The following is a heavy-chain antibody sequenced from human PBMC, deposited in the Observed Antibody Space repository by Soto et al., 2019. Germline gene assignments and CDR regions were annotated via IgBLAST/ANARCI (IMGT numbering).Heavy chain of an antibody. J-gene: IGHJ4*02. CDR1: GGSFSDYF. Sequence: SETLSLTCAVYGGSFSDYFWSWIRQPPGKGLEWIGEINHSGTTNYNPSLKSRVTISLDTSKNHFSLKLTSVTAADTAVYYCASQTAEYSSSASDYWGQGTLVTVSS. V-gene: IGHV4-34*01. CDR3: ASQTAEYSSSASDY. CDR2: INHSGTT. D-gene: IGHD6-6*01.